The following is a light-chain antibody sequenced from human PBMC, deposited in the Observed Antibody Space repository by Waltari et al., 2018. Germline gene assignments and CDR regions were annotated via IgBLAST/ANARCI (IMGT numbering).Light chain of an antibody. V-gene: IGKV3-20*01. CDR1: QSVSSTY. J-gene: IGKJ5*01. CDR3: QQYGASLIT. Sequence: EIVLTQSPGPLSLSPGERATLSCRASQSVSSTYLAWYQQKPGQPPRLLIYGASSRATGIPDRFSCSGSGTDFTLTISRLEPEDFAVYFCQQYGASLITFGQGTRLEIK. CDR2: GAS.